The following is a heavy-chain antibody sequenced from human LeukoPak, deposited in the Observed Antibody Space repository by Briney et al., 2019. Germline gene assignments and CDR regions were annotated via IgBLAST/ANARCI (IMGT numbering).Heavy chain of an antibody. CDR1: GYTFTSYA. Sequence: ASVKVSCKASGYTFTSYAMHWVRQAPGQRLEWMGWINAGNGNTKYSQKFQGRVTITRDTSASTAYMELSSLRSEDTAVYYCARVNFDILTGYSGAVYYFDYWGQGPLVTVSS. D-gene: IGHD3-9*01. V-gene: IGHV1-3*01. CDR3: ARVNFDILTGYSGAVYYFDY. CDR2: INAGNGNT. J-gene: IGHJ4*02.